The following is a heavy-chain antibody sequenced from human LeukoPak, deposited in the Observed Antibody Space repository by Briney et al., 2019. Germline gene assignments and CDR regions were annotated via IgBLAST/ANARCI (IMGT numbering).Heavy chain of an antibody. CDR2: IIPIFGTA. J-gene: IGHJ3*02. CDR3: ARAITRGADAFDI. D-gene: IGHD1-26*01. CDR1: GGTFSSYA. V-gene: IGHV1-69*13. Sequence: SVKVSCKASGGTFSSYAISWVRQAPGQGLEWMGGIIPIFGTANYAQKFQGRITITADESTSTAYMELSSLRSEDTAVYYCARAITRGADAFDIWGQGTMVTVSS.